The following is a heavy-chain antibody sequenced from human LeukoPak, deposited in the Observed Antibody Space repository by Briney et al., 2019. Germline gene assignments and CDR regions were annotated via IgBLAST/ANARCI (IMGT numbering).Heavy chain of an antibody. Sequence: GGSLRLSCAASGFTFSSYWMSWVRQAPGKGLEWVANIKNDGSKKYYADSVEGRFTISRDNAKFLLYLQMDGLRADDTAVYYCVWGHYGDYTGQGTLVTVST. J-gene: IGHJ4*02. CDR3: VWGHYGDY. CDR2: IKNDGSKK. V-gene: IGHV3-7*04. CDR1: GFTFSSYW.